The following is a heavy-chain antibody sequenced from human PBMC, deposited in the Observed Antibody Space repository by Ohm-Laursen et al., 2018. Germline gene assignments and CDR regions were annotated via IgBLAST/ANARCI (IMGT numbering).Heavy chain of an antibody. J-gene: IGHJ4*02. CDR3: ARDFIVGATGIDY. D-gene: IGHD1-26*01. Sequence: SLRLSCAASGFTFSSYSMNWVRQAPGKGLEWVSSISSSSSYIYYADSVKGRFTISRDNAKNSLYLQMNSLRAEDTAVYYCARDFIVGATGIDYWGQGTLVTVSS. V-gene: IGHV3-21*01. CDR2: ISSSSSYI. CDR1: GFTFSSYS.